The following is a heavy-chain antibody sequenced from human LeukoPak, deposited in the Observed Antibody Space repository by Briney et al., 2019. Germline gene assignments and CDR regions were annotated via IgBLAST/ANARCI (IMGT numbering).Heavy chain of an antibody. CDR2: MNPNSGNT. CDR1: GYTFTSYD. D-gene: IGHD3-3*01. CDR3: ARANDFWSGSSGDY. J-gene: IGHJ4*02. Sequence: WASVKVSCKASGYTFTSYDINWVRQATGQGLEWMGWMNPNSGNTGYAQKLQGRVTMTTDTSTSTAYMELRSLRSDDTAVYYCARANDFWSGSSGDYWGQGTLVTVSS. V-gene: IGHV1-8*01.